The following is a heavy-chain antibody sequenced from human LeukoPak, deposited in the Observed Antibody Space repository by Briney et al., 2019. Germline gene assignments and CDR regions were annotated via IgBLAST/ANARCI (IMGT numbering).Heavy chain of an antibody. CDR1: GFTFSSYA. V-gene: IGHV3-23*01. D-gene: IGHD2-15*01. Sequence: GGSLRLSCAASGFTFSSYAMSWVRQAPGKGLEWVSAISGSGGSTYYADSVKGRFTISRDTSKNTLYLQMNSLRAEDTAVYYCAKVSCSGGSCFTDYFDYWGQGTLVTASS. CDR3: AKVSCSGGSCFTDYFDY. CDR2: ISGSGGST. J-gene: IGHJ4*02.